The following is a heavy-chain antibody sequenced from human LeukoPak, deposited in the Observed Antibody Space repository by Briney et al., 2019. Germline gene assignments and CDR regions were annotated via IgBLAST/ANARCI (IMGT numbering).Heavy chain of an antibody. J-gene: IGHJ4*02. Sequence: GGSLRLSCAASGFTFSSYAMHWVRQAPGKGLEYVSAISSNGGSTYYANSVKGRFTISRDNSKNTLYLQMGSLRAEDMAVYYCARVAAAGQFDCWGQGTLVAVSA. CDR3: ARVAAAGQFDC. D-gene: IGHD6-13*01. CDR2: ISSNGGST. CDR1: GFTFSSYA. V-gene: IGHV3-64*01.